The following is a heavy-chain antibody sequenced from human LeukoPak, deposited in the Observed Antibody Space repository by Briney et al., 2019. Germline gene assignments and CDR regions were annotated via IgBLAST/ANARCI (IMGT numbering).Heavy chain of an antibody. J-gene: IGHJ5*02. D-gene: IGHD3-10*01. CDR1: GFTFSSYA. CDR2: ISGSGGST. V-gene: IGHV3-23*01. Sequence: GGSLRLSCAASGFTFSSYAMSWVRQAPGKGLEWVSAISGSGGSTYYADSVKGRFTISRDNSKNTLYLQMNSLGAEDTAVYYCAKDAVWFGELLNWFDPWGQGTLVTVSS. CDR3: AKDAVWFGELLNWFDP.